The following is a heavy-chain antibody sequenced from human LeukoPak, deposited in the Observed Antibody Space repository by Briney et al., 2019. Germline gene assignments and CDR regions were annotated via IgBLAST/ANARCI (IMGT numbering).Heavy chain of an antibody. J-gene: IGHJ5*02. V-gene: IGHV3-74*01. CDR3: ARDSAYCGGDCYLFDP. CDR1: GFTFSRFW. D-gene: IGHD2-21*01. Sequence: GGSLRLSCAASGFTFSRFWMNWVRQAPGKGLVWVSRINTDGSSTNYADSVKGRFTISRDNAKNTLYLQMNSLRADDTAVYYCARDSAYCGGDCYLFDPWGQGTLVTVSS. CDR2: INTDGSST.